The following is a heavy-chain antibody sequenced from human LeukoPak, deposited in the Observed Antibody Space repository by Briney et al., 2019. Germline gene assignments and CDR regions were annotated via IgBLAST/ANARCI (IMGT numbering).Heavy chain of an antibody. CDR3: ARHGEPGIAAPTNLYFDY. J-gene: IGHJ4*02. D-gene: IGHD6-13*01. CDR1: GVSISSSSYY. Sequence: SETLSLTCTVSGVSISSSSYYWGWIRQPPGKGLEWIGSIYYSGSTYYNPSLKSRVTISVDTSKNQFSLKLSSVTAADTAVYYCARHGEPGIAAPTNLYFDYWGQGTLVTVSS. CDR2: IYYSGST. V-gene: IGHV4-39*01.